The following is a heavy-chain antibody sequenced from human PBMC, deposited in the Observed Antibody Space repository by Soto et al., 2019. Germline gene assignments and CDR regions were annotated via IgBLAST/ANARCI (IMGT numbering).Heavy chain of an antibody. Sequence: TGGSLRLSCAASGFTFSSYEMNWVRQAPGKGLEWVSYISSSGSTIYYADSVKGRFTISRDNAKNSLYLQMNSLRAEDTAVYYCAGGASRIGYSSSWYMPPVYFDYWGQGTLVTVSS. CDR1: GFTFSSYE. CDR2: ISSSGSTI. D-gene: IGHD6-13*01. CDR3: AGGASRIGYSSSWYMPPVYFDY. J-gene: IGHJ4*02. V-gene: IGHV3-48*03.